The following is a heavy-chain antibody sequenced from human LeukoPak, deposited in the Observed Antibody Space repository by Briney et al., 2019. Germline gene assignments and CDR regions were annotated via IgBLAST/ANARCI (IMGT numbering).Heavy chain of an antibody. V-gene: IGHV4-4*07. J-gene: IGHJ4*02. CDR1: GGSISSYY. D-gene: IGHD3-10*01. CDR3: ARDLHYYGSGIFDY. Sequence: SETLSLTCTVSGGSISSYYWSWIRQPAGKGLEWIGRIYTSGSTNYNPSLKSRVTMSVDTSENQFSLKLSSVTAADTAVYYCARDLHYYGSGIFDYWGQGTLVTVSS. CDR2: IYTSGST.